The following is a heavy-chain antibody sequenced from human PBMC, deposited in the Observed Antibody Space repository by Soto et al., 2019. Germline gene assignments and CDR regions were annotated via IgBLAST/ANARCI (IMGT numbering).Heavy chain of an antibody. V-gene: IGHV4-39*01. J-gene: IGHJ6*02. Sequence: SETLSLTCTVSGGSISSSSYYWGWIRQPPGKGLEWIGSIYYSGSTYYNPSLKSRVTISVDTSKNQFSLKLSSVTAADTAVYYCARPVWSGYAKPDHYYYYGMDVWGQGTTVTVSS. CDR1: GGSISSSSYY. D-gene: IGHD3-3*01. CDR2: IYYSGST. CDR3: ARPVWSGYAKPDHYYYYGMDV.